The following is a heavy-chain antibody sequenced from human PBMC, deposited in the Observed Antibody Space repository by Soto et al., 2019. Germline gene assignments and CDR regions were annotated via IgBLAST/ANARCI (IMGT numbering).Heavy chain of an antibody. CDR1: GDRFTDYY. CDR2: INPNSGVT. Sequence: QVQLVQSGAEVKEPGASVTVSCRASGDRFTDYYMHWVRQAPGQGLEWMGWINPNSGVTKYAQKFQGGVTMPRDTSIRPVYMQLSRLRFDDTAIYYCARESGGATATLDYYYFYMDVWGTGTTVTVSS. CDR3: ARESGGATATLDYYYFYMDV. J-gene: IGHJ6*03. D-gene: IGHD5-12*01. V-gene: IGHV1-2*02.